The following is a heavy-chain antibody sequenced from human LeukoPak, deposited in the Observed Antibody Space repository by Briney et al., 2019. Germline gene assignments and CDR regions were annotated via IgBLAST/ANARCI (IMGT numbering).Heavy chain of an antibody. D-gene: IGHD3-16*02. J-gene: IGHJ4*02. CDR2: IKSKTDGGTT. CDR1: GFTFSNAW. V-gene: IGHV3-15*01. CDR3: TTETYVWGSYRPPYYFDY. Sequence: GGSLRLSCVASGFTFSNAWMSWVRQAPGKGLEWVGRIKSKTDGGTTDYAAPVKGRFTISRDDSKNTLYLQMNSLKTEDTAVYYCTTETYVWGSYRPPYYFDYWGQGTLVTVSS.